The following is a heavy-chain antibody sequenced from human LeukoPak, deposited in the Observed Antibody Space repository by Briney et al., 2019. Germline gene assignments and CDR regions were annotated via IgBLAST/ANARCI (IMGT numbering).Heavy chain of an antibody. V-gene: IGHV3-33*01. D-gene: IGHD2-8*01. J-gene: IGHJ4*02. CDR3: ASSGSDCTNGVCYYYFDY. CDR1: GFTFSSYG. Sequence: GGSLRLSCAASGFTFSSYGMHWIRQAPGKGLEWVPVIWYDGSNKYYADSVKGPFTIYRDNSKNTMYLQMNSLRAEDTAVYYCASSGSDCTNGVCYYYFDYWGQGTLVTVSS. CDR2: IWYDGSNK.